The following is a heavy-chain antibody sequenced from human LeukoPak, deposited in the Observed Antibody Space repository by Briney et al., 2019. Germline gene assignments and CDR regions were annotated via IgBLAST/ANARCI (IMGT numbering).Heavy chain of an antibody. CDR2: INAGNGNT. Sequence: GASVTVSCKASGYTFTSYAMHWVRPAPGQRLEWMGWINAGNGNTKYSQKFQGRVTVTRDTSTSTVHMELSGLRSEDTAVYYCARDQEAFDYWGQGTLVTVSS. V-gene: IGHV1-3*01. CDR3: ARDQEAFDY. CDR1: GYTFTSYA. J-gene: IGHJ4*02.